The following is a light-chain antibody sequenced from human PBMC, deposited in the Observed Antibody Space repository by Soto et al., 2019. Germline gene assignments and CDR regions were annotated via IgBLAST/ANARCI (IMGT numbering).Light chain of an antibody. Sequence: DIQLTQSPSSLSASVGDRVTITCRASQTTNNYLNWYQLKPGKAPKLLIYAASTLQTGVPSRCTGSGSGTHFHFTVISLQPEDYAPYSCQQSYSRPSAFGAETK. CDR1: QTTNNY. V-gene: IGKV1-39*01. CDR2: AAS. CDR3: QQSYSRPSA. J-gene: IGKJ2*01.